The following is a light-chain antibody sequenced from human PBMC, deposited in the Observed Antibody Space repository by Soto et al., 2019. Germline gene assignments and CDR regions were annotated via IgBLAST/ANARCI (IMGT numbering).Light chain of an antibody. V-gene: IGKV3-11*01. Sequence: EIVFTQSPATLSLSPGERATLSCRASQSVSSYLAWYRQKPGQAPRLLIYDASNRETGIPARFSGSGSGTEFTLTISSLEPEDFAVYYCQQRSNWPITFGQGTRLEIK. CDR1: QSVSSY. CDR3: QQRSNWPIT. CDR2: DAS. J-gene: IGKJ5*01.